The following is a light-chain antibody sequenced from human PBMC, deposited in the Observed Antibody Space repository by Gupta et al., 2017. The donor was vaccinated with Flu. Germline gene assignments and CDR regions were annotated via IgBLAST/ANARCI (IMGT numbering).Light chain of an antibody. CDR1: QSVRSN. Sequence: EIVMTQSPHTLSVFPGERGPLSCRASQSVRSNLSWYQQKPGPAPRLLIYGSSNRATGVPARFSWGGYGTEFTLTISSLQSEDSAVYLCQQYENGPPLTFGQGTKLEIK. J-gene: IGKJ2*01. CDR3: QQYENGPPLT. V-gene: IGKV3-15*01. CDR2: GSS.